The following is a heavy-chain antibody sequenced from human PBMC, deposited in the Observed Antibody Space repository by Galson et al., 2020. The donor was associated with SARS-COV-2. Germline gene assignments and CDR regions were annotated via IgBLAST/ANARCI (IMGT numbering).Heavy chain of an antibody. J-gene: IGHJ1*01. CDR3: ARRGRECSGGICYGAEYCQH. Sequence: AGGSLRLSCAASGFTFSDYYMSWIRQAPGKGLEWLSNMRGSRSYTSYADSVKGRFTISRDNSKNSLYLQMNDLRAEDTALYFCARRGRECSGGICYGAEYCQHWGQGALVTVSS. CDR1: GFTFSDYY. CDR2: MRGSRSYT. D-gene: IGHD2-15*01. V-gene: IGHV3-11*06.